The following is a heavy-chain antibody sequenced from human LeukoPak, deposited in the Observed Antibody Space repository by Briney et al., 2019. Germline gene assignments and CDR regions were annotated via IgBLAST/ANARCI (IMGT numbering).Heavy chain of an antibody. D-gene: IGHD5-18*01. CDR1: GFTFSDHY. CDR2: TRNKANSYTT. V-gene: IGHV3-72*01. J-gene: IGHJ4*02. CDR3: ARRNTAVGFTLDY. Sequence: GGSLRLSCAASGFTFSDHYMDWVRQAPGKGLEWVGHTRNKANSYTTEYAASVKGRFIISRDDSKTSLYLQMSSLKTEDTAVYYCARRNTAVGFTLDYWGLGTLVTVSS.